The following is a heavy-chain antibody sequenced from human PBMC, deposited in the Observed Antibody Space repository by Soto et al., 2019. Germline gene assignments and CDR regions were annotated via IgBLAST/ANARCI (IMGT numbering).Heavy chain of an antibody. CDR2: ISYDGSNK. V-gene: IGHV3-30-3*01. D-gene: IGHD1-1*01. Sequence: QVQLVESGGGVVQPGRSLRLSCAASGFTFSSYAMHWVRQAPGKGLEWVAVISYDGSNKYYADSVKGRFTISRDNSKNXXYLQMNSLRAEDTAVYYCARSVAHDLYYYYYGMDVWGQGTTVTVSS. CDR3: ARSVAHDLYYYYYGMDV. J-gene: IGHJ6*02. CDR1: GFTFSSYA.